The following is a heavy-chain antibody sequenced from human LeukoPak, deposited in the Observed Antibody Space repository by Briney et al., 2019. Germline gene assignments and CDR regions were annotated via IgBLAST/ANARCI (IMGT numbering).Heavy chain of an antibody. V-gene: IGHV1-69*04. D-gene: IGHD6-13*01. CDR3: ARDRPYSSSWYY. CDR2: IIPNLGIA. J-gene: IGHJ4*02. CDR1: GGTFSSYT. Sequence: SVKVSCKASGGTFSSYTISWVRQTPEQGLERMGRIIPNLGIANYAQKFQGRVTITADKSTSTAYMELRSLRSEDTAVYYCARDRPYSSSWYYWGQGTLVTVSS.